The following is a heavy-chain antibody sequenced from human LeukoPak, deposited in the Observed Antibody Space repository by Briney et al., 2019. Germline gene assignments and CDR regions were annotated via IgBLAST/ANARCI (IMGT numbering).Heavy chain of an antibody. V-gene: IGHV3-48*03. CDR2: ISSSGSTI. CDR1: GFTLSSYE. Sequence: PWGSLRLSCAASGFTLSSYEMNWVRQAPGKGLEWVSYISSSGSTIYYADLVKGRFTISRHNAKNSLHLQINSLKAEYTTVYYCAELGITMIGGVWGKGTTVTISS. CDR3: AELGITMIGGV. D-gene: IGHD3-10*02. J-gene: IGHJ6*04.